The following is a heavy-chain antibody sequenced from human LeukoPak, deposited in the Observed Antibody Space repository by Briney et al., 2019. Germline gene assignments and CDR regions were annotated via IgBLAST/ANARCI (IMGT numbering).Heavy chain of an antibody. CDR2: IYPGDSDT. CDR3: ARRGSDGNWFDP. D-gene: IGHD3-16*01. V-gene: IGHV5-51*01. J-gene: IGHJ5*02. Sequence: GESLKISCKGSGYSFTTYWIAWVRQMPGKGLEWMGIIYPGDSDTRYSPSFQGQVTFSADKSISTAYLQWSSLKTSDTAMCYCARRGSDGNWFDPWGQGTLVTVSS. CDR1: GYSFTTYW.